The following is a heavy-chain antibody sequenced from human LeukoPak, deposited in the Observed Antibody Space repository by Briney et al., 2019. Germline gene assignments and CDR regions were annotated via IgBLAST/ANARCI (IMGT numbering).Heavy chain of an antibody. CDR3: ARRRGANWYFDL. CDR1: GGSISSYY. V-gene: IGHV4-59*04. CDR2: IYYSGST. J-gene: IGHJ2*01. Sequence: SETLSLTCTVSGGSISSYYWSWIRQPPGKGLEWIGYIYYSGSTYYSPSLKSRVTMSVDTSKNQFSLNLSSVTAADTAVYYCARRRGANWYFDLWGRGTLVTVSS.